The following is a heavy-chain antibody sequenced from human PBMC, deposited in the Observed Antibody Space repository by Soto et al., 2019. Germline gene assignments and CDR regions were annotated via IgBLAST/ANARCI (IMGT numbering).Heavy chain of an antibody. J-gene: IGHJ4*02. CDR2: ISSSGSTI. D-gene: IGHD6-13*01. V-gene: IGHV3-11*01. Sequence: GGSLRLSCAASGFTFSDYYMSWIRQAPGKGLEWVSYISSSGSTIYYADSVKGRFTISRDNAKNSLYLQMNSPRAEDTAVYYCAREAAAAVSDYWGQGTLVTVSS. CDR3: AREAAAAVSDY. CDR1: GFTFSDYY.